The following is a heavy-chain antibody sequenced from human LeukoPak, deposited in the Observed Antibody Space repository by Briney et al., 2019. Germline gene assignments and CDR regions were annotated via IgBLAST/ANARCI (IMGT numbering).Heavy chain of an antibody. CDR2: IRYDGSNK. J-gene: IGHJ2*01. D-gene: IGHD2-15*01. CDR3: ARDSCSGGGCHFWYFDL. CDR1: GFTFSSYA. Sequence: GGSLRLSCAASGFTFSSYAMHWVRQAPGKGLEWVTFIRYDGSNKYYADSVKGRFTISRDNSKNTLYLQMNSLRAEDTAVYYCARDSCSGGGCHFWYFDLWGRGTLVTVSS. V-gene: IGHV3-30*02.